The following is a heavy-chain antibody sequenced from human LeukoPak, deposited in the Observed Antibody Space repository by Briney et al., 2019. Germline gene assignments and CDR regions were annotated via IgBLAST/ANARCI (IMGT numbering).Heavy chain of an antibody. Sequence: SETLSLACTVSGASISRYYWSWIRQSPGKGLEWIGYIYDSETTSYNPSLKSRVAMSLYTSRSQFSLRLRSVTPADTALYFCAGGGYCSSASCFAPLFDWWGRGILVTVSS. D-gene: IGHD2-2*01. J-gene: IGHJ4*02. CDR2: IYDSETT. V-gene: IGHV4-59*01. CDR3: AGGGYCSSASCFAPLFDW. CDR1: GASISRYY.